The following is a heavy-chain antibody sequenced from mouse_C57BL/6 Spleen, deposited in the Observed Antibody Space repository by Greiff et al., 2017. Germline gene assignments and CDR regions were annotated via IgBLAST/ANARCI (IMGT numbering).Heavy chain of an antibody. D-gene: IGHD1-1*01. CDR2: ISYSGST. V-gene: IGHV3-8*01. Sequence: VQLQQSGPGLAKPSQTLSLTCSVTGYSITSDYWNWIRKFPGTKLEYMGYISYSGSTYYNPSLKSRISITRDTSKNQYYLQLNSVTTEDTATYYCARSITTVVATKGWYFDVWGTGTTVTVSS. J-gene: IGHJ1*03. CDR1: GYSITSDY. CDR3: ARSITTVVATKGWYFDV.